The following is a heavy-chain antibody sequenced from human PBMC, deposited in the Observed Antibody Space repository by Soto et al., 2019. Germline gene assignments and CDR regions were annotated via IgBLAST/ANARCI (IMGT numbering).Heavy chain of an antibody. J-gene: IGHJ6*03. Sequence: SETLSLTCTVSGGSISSYYWSWIRQPPGKGLEWIGYIYYSGSTNYNPSLKSRVTISVDTSKNQFSLKLSSVTAADTAVYYCARGVDYRGYYYYYYMDVWGKGTTVTVSS. V-gene: IGHV4-59*01. CDR2: IYYSGST. CDR3: ARGVDYRGYYYYYYMDV. D-gene: IGHD4-4*01. CDR1: GGSISSYY.